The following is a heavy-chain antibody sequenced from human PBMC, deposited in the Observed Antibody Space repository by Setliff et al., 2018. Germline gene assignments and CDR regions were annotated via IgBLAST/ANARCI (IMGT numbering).Heavy chain of an antibody. CDR1: GSTFTDSI. CDR2: LSPYSGNT. Sequence: GASVKVSCKASGSTFTDSIVNWVRQAPGQGLEWVGWLSPYSGNTYSAQKFQGRLTLTTDTSTTTAYMELRSLTSGDAAIYYCARVESMVRGKNILPHFGCWGQGIQVTVSS. CDR3: ARVESMVRGKNILPHFGC. J-gene: IGHJ4*02. D-gene: IGHD3-10*01. V-gene: IGHV1-18*01.